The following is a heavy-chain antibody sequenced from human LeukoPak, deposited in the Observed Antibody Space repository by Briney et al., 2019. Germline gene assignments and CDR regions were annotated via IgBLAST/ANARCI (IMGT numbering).Heavy chain of an antibody. D-gene: IGHD3-3*01. CDR1: GYTFTGYY. CDR3: AATRTIFGVAHHMDV. J-gene: IGHJ6*03. CDR2: INPNSGGT. Sequence: ASVKVSCKASGYTFTGYYMHWVRQAPGQGLEWMGWINPNSGGTNYAQKFQGRVTMTRDTSISTAYMELSRLRSDDTAVYYCAATRTIFGVAHHMDVWGKGTTVTVSS. V-gene: IGHV1-2*02.